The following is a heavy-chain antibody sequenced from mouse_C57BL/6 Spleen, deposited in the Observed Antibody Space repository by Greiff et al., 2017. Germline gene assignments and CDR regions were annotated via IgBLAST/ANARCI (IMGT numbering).Heavy chain of an antibody. Sequence: EVQLVESGGGLVKPGGSLKLSCAASGFTFSSYTMSWVRQTPEKRLEWVATISGGGGNTYYPDSVKGRFTISRDNAKNTLYLQMSSLRSEDTALYYCARHGLLQHFDYWGQGTTLTVSS. V-gene: IGHV5-9*01. CDR2: ISGGGGNT. D-gene: IGHD2-10*01. CDR3: ARHGLLQHFDY. CDR1: GFTFSSYT. J-gene: IGHJ2*01.